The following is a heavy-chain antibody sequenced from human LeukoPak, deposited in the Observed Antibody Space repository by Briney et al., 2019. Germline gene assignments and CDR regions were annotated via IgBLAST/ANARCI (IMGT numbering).Heavy chain of an antibody. V-gene: IGHV1-2*02. CDR3: AREGWELPFDY. J-gene: IGHJ4*02. Sequence: GASVKVSCKASGYTFTSYGISWVRQAPGQGLEWMGWINPNSGGTNYAQKFQGRVTMTRDTSISTAYMELSRLRSDDTAVYYCAREGWELPFDYWGQGTLVTVSS. D-gene: IGHD1-26*01. CDR2: INPNSGGT. CDR1: GYTFTSYG.